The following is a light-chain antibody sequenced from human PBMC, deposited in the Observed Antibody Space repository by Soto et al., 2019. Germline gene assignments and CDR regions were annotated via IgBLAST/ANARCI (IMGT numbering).Light chain of an antibody. CDR1: RNIESW. CDR2: SAS. V-gene: IGKV1-5*03. CDR3: QEFHSSSRT. Sequence: DIRMTQSPSTLSASLGDRVTISCRASRNIESWLAWYQQRPGGIPQLLIYSASNLQSGVPSRFSGSGSGTDFTLTINGLQPDDFATYYCQEFHSSSRTFGQGTRV. J-gene: IGKJ1*01.